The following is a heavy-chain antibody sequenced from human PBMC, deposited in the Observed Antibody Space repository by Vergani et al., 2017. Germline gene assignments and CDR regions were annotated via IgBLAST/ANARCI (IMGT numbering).Heavy chain of an antibody. CDR1: GFTFSSYG. CDR2: ILYDGSNK. Sequence: QVQLVESGGGVVQPGRSLRLSCAASGFTFSSYGMHWVRQAPGKGLEWVAVILYDGSNKNYADSVKGRFTISRDNSKNTLYLQMNSLRAEDTAVYYCAKSSMGINPHFDYWGQGTLVTVSS. D-gene: IGHD1-14*01. J-gene: IGHJ4*02. V-gene: IGHV3-30*18. CDR3: AKSSMGINPHFDY.